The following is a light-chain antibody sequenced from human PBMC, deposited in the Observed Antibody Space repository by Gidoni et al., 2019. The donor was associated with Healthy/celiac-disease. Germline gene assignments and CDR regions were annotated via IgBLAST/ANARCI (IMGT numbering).Light chain of an antibody. CDR1: NIGSKN. V-gene: IGLV3-9*01. CDR2: RDS. J-gene: IGLJ2*01. CDR3: QVWDSSHVV. Sequence: SYELTQPLSVSVALGQTARITCGGNNIGSKNVHWYQPKPGQAPVLVSYRDSNRPSGIPERFSGSNSGNTATLTISRAQAGDEADYYCQVWDSSHVVFGGGTKLTVL.